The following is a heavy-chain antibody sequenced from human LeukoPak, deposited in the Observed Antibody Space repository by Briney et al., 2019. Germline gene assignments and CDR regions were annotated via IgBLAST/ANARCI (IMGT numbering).Heavy chain of an antibody. CDR3: AKNLGPYSSSPHSFDY. CDR1: GFSFRSHA. J-gene: IGHJ4*02. CDR2: VSYDGSNK. Sequence: GGSLRLSCAASGFSFRSHAMHWVRQAPGKGLEWVAVVSYDGSNKFYSDSVKGRFTISRDNSKNTLYLQMNSLRAEDTAVYYCAKNLGPYSSSPHSFDYWGQGTLVTVSS. D-gene: IGHD6-13*01. V-gene: IGHV3-30-3*02.